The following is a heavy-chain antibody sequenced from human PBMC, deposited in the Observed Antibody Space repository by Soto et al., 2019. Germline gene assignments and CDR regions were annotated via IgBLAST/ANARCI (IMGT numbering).Heavy chain of an antibody. D-gene: IGHD3-22*01. Sequence: ASVKVSCKASGYTFTGYYMHWVRQAPGQGLEWMGWINPNSGGTNYAQKFQGRVTMTRETSISTAYMELSRLRSDDTAVYYCARDRKGLVVVITTDPWFDPWGHGTLFTVSS. CDR1: GYTFTGYY. V-gene: IGHV1-2*02. CDR3: ARDRKGLVVVITTDPWFDP. CDR2: INPNSGGT. J-gene: IGHJ5*02.